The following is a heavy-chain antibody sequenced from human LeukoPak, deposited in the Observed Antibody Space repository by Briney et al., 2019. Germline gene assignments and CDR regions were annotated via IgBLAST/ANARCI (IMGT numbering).Heavy chain of an antibody. V-gene: IGHV1-18*01. J-gene: IGHJ4*02. Sequence: GASVKVSCKASGYTFTSYGISWVRQSPGQGLEWMGWISAYNGNTNYAQKLQGRVTMTTDTSTSTAYMELRSLRSDDTAVYYCARAKRTVAGLLFDYWGQGTLVTVSS. CDR3: ARAKRTVAGLLFDY. D-gene: IGHD6-19*01. CDR2: ISAYNGNT. CDR1: GYTFTSYG.